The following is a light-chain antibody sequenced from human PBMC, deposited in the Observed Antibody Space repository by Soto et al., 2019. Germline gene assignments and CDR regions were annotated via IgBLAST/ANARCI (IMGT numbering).Light chain of an antibody. CDR2: DAS. J-gene: IGKJ5*01. Sequence: EVGLTKSPAALCLSPGERATLSCRASESVSSYLAWSQQKPGQAPRLLIYDASNRATGIPARFSGSGSGTDFTLTISSLEPEDFAVYYGRQRSNWPPVTFGQGTRLEI. V-gene: IGKV3-11*01. CDR1: ESVSSY. CDR3: RQRSNWPPVT.